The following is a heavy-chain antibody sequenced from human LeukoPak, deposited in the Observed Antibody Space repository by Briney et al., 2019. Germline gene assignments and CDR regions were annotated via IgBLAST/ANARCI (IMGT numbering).Heavy chain of an antibody. CDR2: IYYSGST. CDR3: ARQSYSRGRLPDDY. V-gene: IGHV4-39*01. J-gene: IGHJ4*02. CDR1: GGSIRSNDYY. Sequence: SETLSLTCSVSGGSIRSNDYYWGWIRQPPGKGLEWIGNIYYSGSTFYSPSLKSRVTISVDTSENQFSLKLSSVTAADTAVYYCARQSYSRGRLPDDYWGQGTLVTVSS. D-gene: IGHD6-13*01.